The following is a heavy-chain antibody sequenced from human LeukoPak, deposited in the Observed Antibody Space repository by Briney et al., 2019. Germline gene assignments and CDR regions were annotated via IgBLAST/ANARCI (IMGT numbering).Heavy chain of an antibody. D-gene: IGHD3-22*01. CDR1: GGTFSSYA. V-gene: IGHV1-69*04. Sequence: SVKVSCKAPGGTFSSYAISWVRQAPGQGLEWMGRIIPIFGIANYAQKFQGRVTITADKSTSTAYMELSSLRSEDTAVYYCARSSGYYYDSSGYYDFDYWGQGTLVTVSS. CDR3: ARSSGYYYDSSGYYDFDY. CDR2: IIPIFGIA. J-gene: IGHJ4*02.